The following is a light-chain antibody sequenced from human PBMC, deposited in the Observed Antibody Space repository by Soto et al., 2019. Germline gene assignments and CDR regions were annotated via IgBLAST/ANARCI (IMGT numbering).Light chain of an antibody. CDR3: QHYNSYPIT. CDR1: QTISSW. V-gene: IGKV1-5*03. J-gene: IGKJ5*01. Sequence: DIQMTQSPSTLSASVRDRVTITFRASQTISSWLAWFQQRPGRAPKFLIYKASSLKNGVPLRFSGSGSGTQFTLTNSSLQPDDFATYYCQHYNSYPITFGQGTRLEIK. CDR2: KAS.